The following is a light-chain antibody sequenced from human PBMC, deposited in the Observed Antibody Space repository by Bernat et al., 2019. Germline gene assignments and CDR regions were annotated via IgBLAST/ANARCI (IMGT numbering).Light chain of an antibody. V-gene: IGKV3-15*01. CDR2: GAS. J-gene: IGKJ1*01. Sequence: EIVMTQSPATLSVSPGEGATLSCRASQSVTNNLAWYRQKPGQPPSLLIYGASTRATGIPARFSGSGSGTEFTLTISSLQSEDFAVYYCQQYNKRPWTFGQGTRVESK. CDR3: QQYNKRPWT. CDR1: QSVTNN.